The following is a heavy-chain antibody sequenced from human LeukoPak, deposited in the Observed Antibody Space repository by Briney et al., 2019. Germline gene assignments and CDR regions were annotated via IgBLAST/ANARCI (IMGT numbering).Heavy chain of an antibody. CDR2: MNPNNGDT. J-gene: IGHJ4*02. CDR1: GYTFTSYD. V-gene: IGHV1-8*03. CDR3: ARESGEMATITVSYYFDY. Sequence: ASVKVSCKASGYTFTSYDINWVRQATGQGLEWMGWMNPNNGDTGYAQKFQGRVTITRNTSISTAYMELSSLRSEDTAVYYCARESGEMATITVSYYFDYWGQGTLVTVSS. D-gene: IGHD5-24*01.